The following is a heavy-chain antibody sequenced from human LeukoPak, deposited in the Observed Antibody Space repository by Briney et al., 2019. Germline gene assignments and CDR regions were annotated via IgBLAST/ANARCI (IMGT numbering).Heavy chain of an antibody. CDR1: GYTFTSYA. Sequence: ASVKVSCRASGYTFTSYAMHWVRQAPGQRLEWMGWINAGNGNTKYSQKFQGRVTITRDTSASTAYMELSSLRSEDTAVYYCARIGDGYCSGGSCHLPWGQGTMVTVSS. D-gene: IGHD2-15*01. V-gene: IGHV1-3*01. J-gene: IGHJ3*01. CDR2: INAGNGNT. CDR3: ARIGDGYCSGGSCHLP.